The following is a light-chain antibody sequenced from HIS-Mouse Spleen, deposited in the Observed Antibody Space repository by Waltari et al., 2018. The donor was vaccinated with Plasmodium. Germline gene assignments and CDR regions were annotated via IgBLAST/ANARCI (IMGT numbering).Light chain of an antibody. CDR3: QQYNNWSFT. J-gene: IGKJ3*01. V-gene: IGKV3-15*01. CDR2: GAS. CDR1: QSVSSN. Sequence: EIVMTQSPATLSVSPGERATLSCRASQSVSSNLAWYQQKPGQAPRLLIYGASTRASGMPARFSGSGSGTEFTLTISSLQSEDFAVYYCQQYNNWSFTCGPGTKVDIK.